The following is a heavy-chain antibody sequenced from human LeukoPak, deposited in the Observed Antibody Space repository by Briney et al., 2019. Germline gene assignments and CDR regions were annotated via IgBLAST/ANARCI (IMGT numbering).Heavy chain of an antibody. CDR1: GYTFTGYY. CDR3: ARPQRIRRDGSQWLEFDY. D-gene: IGHD6-19*01. Sequence: APVKLSCKASGYTFTGYYMHWVRQAPGQGLEWMGRINPNSGGTNYAQKLQGRVTMTRDTSISTAYMVLSRLRSDDTAVYYCARPQRIRRDGSQWLEFDYWGQGTLVTVSS. V-gene: IGHV1-2*06. CDR2: INPNSGGT. J-gene: IGHJ4*02.